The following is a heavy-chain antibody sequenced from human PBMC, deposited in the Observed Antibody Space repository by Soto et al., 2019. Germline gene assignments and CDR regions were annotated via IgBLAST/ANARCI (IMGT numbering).Heavy chain of an antibody. CDR2: INIGSGNT. V-gene: IGHV1-3*05. D-gene: IGHD2-21*02. Sequence: QVQLVQSGAEEKKPGASVKVSCKASGYAFSSYAMHWVRQAPGQRLEWMGWINIGSGNTEYSHNFQDRITITRDTAASTVYRELSSLRSEDTAVYYCARDGGDCGYRLIYYYYIGMDVWGQGTTVSVSS. J-gene: IGHJ6*02. CDR3: ARDGGDCGYRLIYYYYIGMDV. CDR1: GYAFSSYA.